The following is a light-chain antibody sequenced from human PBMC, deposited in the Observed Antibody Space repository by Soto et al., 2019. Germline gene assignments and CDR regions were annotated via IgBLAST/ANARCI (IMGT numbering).Light chain of an antibody. Sequence: QSVLTQPASVSGSPGQSITISCTGTSSDVGGHNYVSWYQQHPGKAPKLMIYEVSNRPSGVTNRFSGSKSGNTASLTISGLQAEDEADYYCSSYAGSYTFVFGIGTKVTVL. V-gene: IGLV2-14*01. J-gene: IGLJ1*01. CDR3: SSYAGSYTFV. CDR2: EVS. CDR1: SSDVGGHNY.